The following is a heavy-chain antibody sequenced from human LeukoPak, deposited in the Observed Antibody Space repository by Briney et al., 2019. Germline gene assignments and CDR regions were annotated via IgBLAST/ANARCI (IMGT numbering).Heavy chain of an antibody. CDR3: AKGILTGFDY. Sequence: GGSLRLSCAASGFTFSTYAMTWVRQAPGKGLEWVSSIGGSGGITYYADSVKGRFTISRDNSNNTLYLQMNSLRAEDTAVYYCAKGILTGFDYWGQGTLVTVSS. V-gene: IGHV3-23*01. CDR1: GFTFSTYA. D-gene: IGHD3-9*01. J-gene: IGHJ4*02. CDR2: IGGSGGIT.